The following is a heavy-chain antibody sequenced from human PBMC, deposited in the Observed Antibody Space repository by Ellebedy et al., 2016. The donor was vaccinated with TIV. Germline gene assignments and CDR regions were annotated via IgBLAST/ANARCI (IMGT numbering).Heavy chain of an antibody. CDR3: ARGDLTTVARGWFNP. V-gene: IGHV1-2*02. CDR2: INPNSGGT. D-gene: IGHD4-23*01. CDR1: GYTFSGYY. Sequence: ASVKVSXXASGYTFSGYYMHWVRQAPGQGLEWMGWINPNSGGTNYAQKFQGRVTMTRDTSISTAYMELSRLRSDDTAVYYCARGDLTTVARGWFNPWGQGTLVTVSS. J-gene: IGHJ5*02.